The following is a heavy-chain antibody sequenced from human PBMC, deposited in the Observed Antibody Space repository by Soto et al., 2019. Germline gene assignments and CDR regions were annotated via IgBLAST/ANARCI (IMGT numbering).Heavy chain of an antibody. CDR1: GGSISSNSHY. Sequence: SETLSLTCTVSGGSISSNSHYWGWIRQTPGKGLEWIGSVFHSGSTKYSASLKSRVSISVDTSKNQFSLRLNSVTVADTAVYFCAGFVVPASRTSDFDYWGQGTLVTVSS. V-gene: IGHV4-39*01. D-gene: IGHD2-15*01. CDR2: VFHSGST. J-gene: IGHJ4*02. CDR3: AGFVVPASRTSDFDY.